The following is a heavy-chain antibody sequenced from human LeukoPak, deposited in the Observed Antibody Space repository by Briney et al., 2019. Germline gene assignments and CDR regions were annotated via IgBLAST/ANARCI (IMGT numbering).Heavy chain of an antibody. D-gene: IGHD3-3*01. CDR2: IYYSGST. J-gene: IGHJ4*02. CDR3: ARQGFFWSGYRLPPRRYFDY. CDR1: GGSISSSSYY. V-gene: IGHV4-39*01. Sequence: SETLSLTCTVSGGSISSSSYYWGWIRQPPGKGLEWIGSIYYSGSTYYNPSLKSRVTISVDTSKDQFSLKLSSVTAADPAVYYCARQGFFWSGYRLPPRRYFDYWGQGTLVTVSS.